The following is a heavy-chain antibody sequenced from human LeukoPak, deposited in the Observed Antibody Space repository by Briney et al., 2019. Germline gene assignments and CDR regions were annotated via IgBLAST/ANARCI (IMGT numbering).Heavy chain of an antibody. Sequence: PGGSLRLSCAASGLTFSSYNMNWVRQAPGKGPEWVAYITASDTTKYYADSVKGRFTISRDNAKKSLFLQMNSLRAEDTAVYYCAAASAFSSSWRSWGQATVVSVSS. CDR3: AAASAFSSSWRS. J-gene: IGHJ5*02. D-gene: IGHD6-13*01. CDR1: GLTFSSYN. CDR2: ITASDTTK. V-gene: IGHV3-48*01.